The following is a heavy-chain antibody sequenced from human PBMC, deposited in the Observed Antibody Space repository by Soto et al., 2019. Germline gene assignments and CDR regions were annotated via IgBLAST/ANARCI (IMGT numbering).Heavy chain of an antibody. CDR2: IYYSGST. D-gene: IGHD3-9*01. CDR3: ARTRLRYFDWTLDY. V-gene: IGHV4-59*01. CDR1: GGSISIYY. Sequence: SETLSLTCTVSGGSISIYYWSWIRHPPGKGLEWIGYIYYSGSTNYNPSLKSRVTISVDTSKNQFSLKLSSVTAADTAVYYCARTRLRYFDWTLDYWGQGTLVTVSS. J-gene: IGHJ4*02.